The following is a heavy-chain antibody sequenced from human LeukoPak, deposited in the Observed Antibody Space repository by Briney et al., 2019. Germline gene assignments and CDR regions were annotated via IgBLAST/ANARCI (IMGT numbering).Heavy chain of an antibody. CDR1: GFTVSSNY. CDR3: ARDHEGSFDY. V-gene: IGHV3-53*01. J-gene: IGHJ4*02. CDR2: IYSGGST. Sequence: GGSLRLSCAASGFTVSSNYTSWVRQAPGKGLEWVSVIYSGGSTYYADSVKGRFTISRDNSKNTLYLQMNSLRAEDTAVYYCARDHEGSFDYWVQGTLVTVSS.